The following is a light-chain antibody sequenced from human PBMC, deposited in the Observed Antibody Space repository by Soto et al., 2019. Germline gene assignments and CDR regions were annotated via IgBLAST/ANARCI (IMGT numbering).Light chain of an antibody. V-gene: IGKV1-27*01. CDR3: QKYNSAPWT. CDR2: AAS. CDR1: QGISNY. Sequence: DIQMTQSPSSLSASVGDRVTITCRASQGISNYLAWYQQKPGKVPKLLIYAASTFQSGVPSRFSGSGSGTDFTLTISSLQPEAVATYYCQKYNSAPWTFGQETKVEIK. J-gene: IGKJ1*01.